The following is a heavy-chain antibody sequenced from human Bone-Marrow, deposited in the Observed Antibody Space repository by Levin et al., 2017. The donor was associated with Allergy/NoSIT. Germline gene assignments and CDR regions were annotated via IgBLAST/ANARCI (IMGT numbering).Heavy chain of an antibody. CDR1: GGSISSSSYY. J-gene: IGHJ4*02. D-gene: IGHD3-9*01. Sequence: SQTLSLTCTVSGGSISSSSYYWGWIRQPPGKGLEWIGSIYYSGSTYYNPSLKSRVTISVDTSKNQFSLKLSSVTAADTAVYYCARQVRYFGYWGQGTLVTVSS. CDR3: ARQVRYFGY. V-gene: IGHV4-39*01. CDR2: IYYSGST.